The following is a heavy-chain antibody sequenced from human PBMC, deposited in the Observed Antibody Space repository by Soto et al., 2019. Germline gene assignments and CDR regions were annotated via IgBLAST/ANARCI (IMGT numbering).Heavy chain of an antibody. CDR2: ISGSGGST. D-gene: IGHD3-10*01. J-gene: IGHJ6*02. CDR1: GFTFSSYA. Sequence: GGSLRLSCAASGFTFSSYAMSWVRQAPGKGLEWVSAISGSGGSTYYADSVKGRFTISRDNSKNTLYLQMNSLRAEDTAVYYCAKSDTAGWFGDWNYYYGMDVWGQGTTVTVSS. CDR3: AKSDTAGWFGDWNYYYGMDV. V-gene: IGHV3-23*01.